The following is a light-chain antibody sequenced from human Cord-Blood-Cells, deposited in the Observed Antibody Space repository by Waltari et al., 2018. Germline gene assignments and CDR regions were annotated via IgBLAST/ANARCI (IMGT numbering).Light chain of an antibody. J-gene: IGKJ2*01. CDR1: QSVSSN. CDR3: QQYNNWPPARSLSGT. CDR2: GAS. V-gene: IGKV3-15*01. Sequence: EIVMTQSPATLSVSPGERATLSCRASQSVSSNLAWYQQKPGQAPRLLIYGASTRATGIPARFSGSGSGTEFTLTISSLQSEDFAVYYCQQYNNWPPARSLSGTFGQGTKLEIK.